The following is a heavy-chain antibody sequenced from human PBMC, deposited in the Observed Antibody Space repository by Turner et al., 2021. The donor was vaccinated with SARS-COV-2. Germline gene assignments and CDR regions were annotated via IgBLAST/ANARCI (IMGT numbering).Heavy chain of an antibody. V-gene: IGHV4-39*01. D-gene: IGHD4-4*01. CDR3: ATETVTERKYNYYGMDV. CDR1: VGSISSSSYY. Sequence: QLQLQESGPGLVKPSETLSLPCTVSVGSISSSSYYRGWIRQPPGKGLEWIGSIYYSGSTYHNPSLKSRVTISVETSKNQFSLKLSSVTAADTAVYYCATETVTERKYNYYGMDVWGQGTTVTVSS. CDR2: IYYSGST. J-gene: IGHJ6*02.